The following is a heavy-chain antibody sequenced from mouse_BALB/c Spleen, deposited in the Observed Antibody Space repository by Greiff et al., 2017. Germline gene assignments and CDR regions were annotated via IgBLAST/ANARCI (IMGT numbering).Heavy chain of an antibody. D-gene: IGHD2-3*01. J-gene: IGHJ1*01. Sequence: QVQLQQSGAELVRPGTSVKISCKASGYTFTNYWLGWVKQRPGHGLEWIGDIYPGGGYTNYNEKFKGKATLTADTSSSTAYMQLSSLTSEDSAVYFCARSDGYLEYFDVWGAGTTVTVSS. CDR1: GYTFTNYW. V-gene: IGHV1-63*02. CDR3: ARSDGYLEYFDV. CDR2: IYPGGGYT.